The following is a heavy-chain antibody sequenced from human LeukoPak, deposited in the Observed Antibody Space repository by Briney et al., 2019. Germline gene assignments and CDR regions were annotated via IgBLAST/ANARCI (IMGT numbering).Heavy chain of an antibody. V-gene: IGHV3-74*01. CDR2: ISSDGSST. J-gene: IGHJ4*02. D-gene: IGHD1-26*01. CDR3: ARADLVAARSGGSYFDH. CDR1: GFTISRNW. Sequence: GGSLRLSCVASGFTISRNWMHWVRQAPGKGLEWVSRISSDGSSTIYADAVKGRFTISRDNAENTLYLQMNSLRAEDTAVYYCARADLVAARSGGSYFDHWGQGTLVTVSS.